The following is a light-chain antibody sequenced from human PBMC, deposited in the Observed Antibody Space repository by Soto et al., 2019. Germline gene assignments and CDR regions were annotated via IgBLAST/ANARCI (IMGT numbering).Light chain of an antibody. V-gene: IGKV1-5*01. Sequence: GDRVTITCRASQSISSWLAWYQQKPGKAPKLLIYDASSLESGVPSRFSGSGSGPEFTLTISSLQPDDFATYSCQLYNSYSPTFGQGTKVEIK. CDR1: QSISSW. J-gene: IGKJ1*01. CDR2: DAS. CDR3: QLYNSYSPT.